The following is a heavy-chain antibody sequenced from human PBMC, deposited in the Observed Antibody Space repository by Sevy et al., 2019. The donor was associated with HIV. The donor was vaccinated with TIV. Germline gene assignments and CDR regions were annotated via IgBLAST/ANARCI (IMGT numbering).Heavy chain of an antibody. CDR1: GYTLNDYG. CDR3: ARVDPYYEFGDV. D-gene: IGHD3-3*01. J-gene: IGHJ6*02. V-gene: IGHV1-18*01. Sequence: ASVKVSCKASGYTLNDYGISWVRQAPGQGLAWTGWVTTYKDSTNYAQNFQGRVTLTTDTSTNTAYMELRSLRSNDTAVYYCARVDPYYEFGDVWGQGTTVTVSS. CDR2: VTTYKDST.